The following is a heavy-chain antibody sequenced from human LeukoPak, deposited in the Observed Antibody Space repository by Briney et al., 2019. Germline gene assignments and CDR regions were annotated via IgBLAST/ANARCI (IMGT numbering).Heavy chain of an antibody. CDR3: ARDHCSSTSCYTRGLDY. CDR1: GGTFSSYA. D-gene: IGHD2-2*01. J-gene: IGHJ4*02. CDR2: TIPIFGTA. Sequence: GASVKVSCKASGGTFSSYAISWVRQAPGQGLEWMGGTIPIFGTANYAQKFQGRVTITTDESTSTAYMELSSLRSEDTAVYYCARDHCSSTSCYTRGLDYWGQGTLVTVSS. V-gene: IGHV1-69*05.